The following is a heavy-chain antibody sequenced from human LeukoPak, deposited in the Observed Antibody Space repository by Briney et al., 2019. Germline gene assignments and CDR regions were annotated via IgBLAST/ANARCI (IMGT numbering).Heavy chain of an antibody. V-gene: IGHV5-51*01. Sequence: GESLQISCKGSGYRFTSYWICWVRQMPGKGLEWMGIIYPGDSDTRYSPSFQGQVTISADKSSSTAYLQWSSLKAADTAMYFCARRNGGTDCPSAYWGQGTLVTVSS. J-gene: IGHJ4*02. CDR3: ARRNGGTDCPSAY. CDR2: IYPGDSDT. CDR1: GYRFTSYW. D-gene: IGHD2-21*02.